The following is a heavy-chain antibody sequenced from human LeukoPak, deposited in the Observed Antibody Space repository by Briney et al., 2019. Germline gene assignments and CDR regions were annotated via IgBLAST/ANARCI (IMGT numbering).Heavy chain of an antibody. J-gene: IGHJ4*02. D-gene: IGHD1-26*01. CDR3: ARRSGSYFSDY. CDR1: GFTFSSYA. V-gene: IGHV3-64*01. CDR2: ISSNGGST. Sequence: GGSLRLSCAASGFTFSSYAMHWVRQAPGKGLEYVSAISSNGGSTYYANSVKGRFTISRDNSKNTLYLQMGSLRAEDMAVYHCARRSGSYFSDYWGQGTLVTVSS.